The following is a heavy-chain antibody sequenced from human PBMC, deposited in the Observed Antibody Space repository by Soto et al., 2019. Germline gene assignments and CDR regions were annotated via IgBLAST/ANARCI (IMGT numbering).Heavy chain of an antibody. V-gene: IGHV4-31*03. CDR1: GGSISSGGYY. CDR2: IYYSGRT. D-gene: IGHD2-2*01. CDR3: ARDRCSSNSCYVGHDAFDI. J-gene: IGHJ3*02. Sequence: SETLSLTCTVSGGSISSGGYYWSWIRQHPGKGLEWIGYIYYSGRTYYNPSLKSRVTISVDTSKNQFSLKLSSVTAADTAVYYCARDRCSSNSCYVGHDAFDIWSQGTMVTVSS.